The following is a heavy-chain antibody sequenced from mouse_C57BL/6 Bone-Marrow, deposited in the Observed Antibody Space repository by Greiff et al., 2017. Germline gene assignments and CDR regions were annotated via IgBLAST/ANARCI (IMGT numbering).Heavy chain of an antibody. V-gene: IGHV1-50*01. D-gene: IGHD1-1*01. CDR1: GYTFTSYW. CDR2: IDPSDSYT. CDR3: AGRGYGSSCGRFEV. Sequence: QVQLQQPGAELVKPGASVKLSCKASGYTFTSYWMQWVKQRPGQGLEWIGEIDPSDSYTNYNQKFKGKATLTVDTSSSTAYMQLSSLTSEDSAVYYCAGRGYGSSCGRFEVWGTGTTVTVSS. J-gene: IGHJ1*03.